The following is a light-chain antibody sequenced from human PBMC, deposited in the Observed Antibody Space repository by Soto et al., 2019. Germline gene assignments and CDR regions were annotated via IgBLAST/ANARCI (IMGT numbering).Light chain of an antibody. CDR2: GAS. J-gene: IGKJ4*01. Sequence: EIVMTQSPATLSVSPGERATLSCGASQSVSSNLAWYQQKPGQAPRLLMYGASTRATGIPARFSGSGSGTEFTLTISSLQSEDFAVYYCQQYNNWPPLTFGGGTKVDIK. V-gene: IGKV3D-15*01. CDR1: QSVSSN. CDR3: QQYNNWPPLT.